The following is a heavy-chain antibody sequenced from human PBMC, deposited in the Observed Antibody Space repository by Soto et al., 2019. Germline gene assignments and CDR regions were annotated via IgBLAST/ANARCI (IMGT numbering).Heavy chain of an antibody. V-gene: IGHV3-9*01. CDR2: ISWNSGSI. CDR1: GFTFDDYA. Sequence: PGGSLRLSCAASGFTFDDYAMHWVRQAPGKGLEWVSGISWNSGSIGYADSVKGRFTISRDNAKNSLYLQMNSLRAEDTALYYCAKDGILLLWFGESPNFFDYCGQGTLVTVSS. CDR3: AKDGILLLWFGESPNFFDY. D-gene: IGHD3-10*01. J-gene: IGHJ4*02.